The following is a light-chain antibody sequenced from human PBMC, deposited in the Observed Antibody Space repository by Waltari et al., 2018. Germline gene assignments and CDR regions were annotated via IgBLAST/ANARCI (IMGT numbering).Light chain of an antibody. CDR1: CRHLGGYNY. V-gene: IGLV2-14*03. Sequence: QSALTQPASVSGSPGQSTTIPCPCTCRHLGGYNYVSWYQQHPGRAPKLIIYDVAKRPSGVSDRFSGSKSGFTASLTISGLQAEDEADYYCSSYGSSSPRVFGTGTKVTV. J-gene: IGLJ1*01. CDR2: DVA. CDR3: SSYGSSSPRV.